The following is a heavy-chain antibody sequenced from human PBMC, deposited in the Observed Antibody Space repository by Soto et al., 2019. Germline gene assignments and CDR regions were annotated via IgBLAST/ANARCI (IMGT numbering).Heavy chain of an antibody. V-gene: IGHV4-39*01. CDR1: GGSISSSTYY. J-gene: IGHJ4*02. Sequence: QVQLQESGPGLVKPSETLSLTCSVSGGSISSSTYYWGGIRQPPGKGLECIGSISYGGSTYYNPSLKSRATLFVDTSKNQFSLKLNSVTAADTAVYYCARRDSGSYYSPFDYWGQGTLVTVSS. CDR3: ARRDSGSYYSPFDY. CDR2: ISYGGST. D-gene: IGHD1-26*01.